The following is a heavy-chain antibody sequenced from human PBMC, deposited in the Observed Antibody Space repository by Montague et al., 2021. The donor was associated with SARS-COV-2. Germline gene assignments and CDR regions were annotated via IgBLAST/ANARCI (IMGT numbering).Heavy chain of an antibody. V-gene: IGHV4-39*01. CDR1: GGSITRNYY. D-gene: IGHD3-10*01. Sequence: SETLSLTCTVSGGSITRNYYWGWIRQLPGKGLEWVGNIYYSGTTFINPSLESRVTISVDASKNQFSLNLTSVTAADTAVYYCARPLVRGVPKAFDIRGQGALVIVSS. CDR2: IYYSGTT. CDR3: ARPLVRGVPKAFDI. J-gene: IGHJ3*02.